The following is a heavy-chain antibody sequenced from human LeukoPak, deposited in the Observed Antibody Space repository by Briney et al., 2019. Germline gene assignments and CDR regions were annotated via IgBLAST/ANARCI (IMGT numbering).Heavy chain of an antibody. CDR3: ASRPITDYYYYMDV. D-gene: IGHD3-10*01. CDR2: INHSGST. Sequence: SETLSLTCAVYGGSFSGYSWTWIRQPPGKGLEWIGEINHSGSTNYNPSLKSRVTISVDTSKNQFSLKLSSVTAADTAVYYCASRPITDYYYYMDVWGKGTTVTVSS. V-gene: IGHV4-34*01. J-gene: IGHJ6*03. CDR1: GGSFSGYS.